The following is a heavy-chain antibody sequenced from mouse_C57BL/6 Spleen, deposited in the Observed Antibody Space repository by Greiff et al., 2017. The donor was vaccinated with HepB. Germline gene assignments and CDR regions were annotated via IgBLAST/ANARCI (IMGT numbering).Heavy chain of an antibody. CDR3: ARIKKLVATYFDY. CDR1: GYTFTSYW. V-gene: IGHV1S81*02. D-gene: IGHD1-1*01. Sequence: VQLQQSGAELVKAGASVKMSCKASGYTFTSYWMHWVKQRLGQGLEWFAETNPTNGRTYYNEKFKSKATLTVDKSSSTAYMLLSGPTFEDSAVYYCARIKKLVATYFDYWGQVTTLTVSS. CDR2: TNPTNGRT. J-gene: IGHJ2*01.